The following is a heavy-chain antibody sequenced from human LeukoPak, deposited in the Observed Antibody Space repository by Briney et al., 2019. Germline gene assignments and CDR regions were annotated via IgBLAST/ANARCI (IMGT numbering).Heavy chain of an antibody. CDR3: ARLLYFDWPPYFDY. D-gene: IGHD3-9*01. Sequence: SETLSLTCTVSGGSISSSSYYWGWIRQPPGKGLEWIGIIYYSGITYYSASLKSRVTISVDTSKKQLSLKLSSVTAADTAVYYCARLLYFDWPPYFDYWGQGTLVTVSS. J-gene: IGHJ4*02. V-gene: IGHV4-39*01. CDR2: IYYSGIT. CDR1: GGSISSSSYY.